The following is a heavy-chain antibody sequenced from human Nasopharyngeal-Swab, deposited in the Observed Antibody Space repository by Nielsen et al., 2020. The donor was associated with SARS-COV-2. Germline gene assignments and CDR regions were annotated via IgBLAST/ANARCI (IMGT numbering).Heavy chain of an antibody. V-gene: IGHV5-51*01. CDR2: IYPGDSDT. Sequence: ESLKISCKGSGYIFSNYWIGWVRQMPGKGLEWVGIIYPGDSDTRYSPSFQGQVTISADKSISTTYLQWSSLKASDTAMYYCARLLLSKYFDYWGQGTLVTVSS. J-gene: IGHJ4*02. CDR1: GYIFSNYW. CDR3: ARLLLSKYFDY.